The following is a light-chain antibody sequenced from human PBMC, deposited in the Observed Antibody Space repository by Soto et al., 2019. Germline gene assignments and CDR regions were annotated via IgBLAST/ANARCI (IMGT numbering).Light chain of an antibody. CDR3: QQYHNWPQT. V-gene: IGKV3-15*01. CDR1: QSVSST. CDR2: GAS. J-gene: IGKJ1*01. Sequence: EIVLTQSPATLSLSPGERATLSCRASQSVSSTLAWYQQKPGQAPRLLIYGASTRATGIPARFSGSGSGTEFTLTISSLQSEDFAVYYCQQYHNWPQTFGQGTKVDIK.